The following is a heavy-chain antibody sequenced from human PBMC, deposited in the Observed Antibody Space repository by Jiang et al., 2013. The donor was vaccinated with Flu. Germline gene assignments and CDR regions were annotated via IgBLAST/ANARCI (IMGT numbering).Heavy chain of an antibody. CDR1: GFTFSSYG. J-gene: IGHJ4*02. D-gene: IGHD3-22*01. CDR3: ASDYYDSSGYFYFDY. V-gene: IGHV3-33*05. Sequence: AASGFTFSSYGMHWVRQAPGKGLEWVAVISYDGSNKYYADSVKGRFTISRDNSKNTLYLQMNSLRAEDTAVYYCASDYYDSSGYFYFDYWGQGTLVTVSS. CDR2: ISYDGSNK.